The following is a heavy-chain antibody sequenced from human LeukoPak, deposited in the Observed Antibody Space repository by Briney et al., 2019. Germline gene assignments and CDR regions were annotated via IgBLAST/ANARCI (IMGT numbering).Heavy chain of an antibody. CDR3: ARRWNYGRNYYIDV. D-gene: IGHD1-7*01. CDR1: GGSFSNYF. J-gene: IGHJ6*03. CDR2: INDSGRA. Sequence: SETLSLTCAVYGGSFSNYFWSWIRQPPGEGLEWLGEINDSGRANYNPSLMSRVTVSVDMSKNQFSLRLTSVTATDTAVYYCARRWNYGRNYYIDVWGKGATVSVSS. V-gene: IGHV4-34*01.